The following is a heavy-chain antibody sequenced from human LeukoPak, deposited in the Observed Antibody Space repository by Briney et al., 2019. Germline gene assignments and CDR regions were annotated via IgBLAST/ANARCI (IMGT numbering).Heavy chain of an antibody. Sequence: PSETLSLTCTVSGGSISSYYWSWIRQPPGKGLEWIGYIYYSGSTNYNPSLKSRVTISVDTSKNQFSLKLSSVTAADTAVYYCARDRKPNYCGGDCYSRWYFDLWGRGTPVTVSS. D-gene: IGHD2-21*02. CDR1: GGSISSYY. V-gene: IGHV4-59*12. CDR3: ARDRKPNYCGGDCYSRWYFDL. J-gene: IGHJ2*01. CDR2: IYYSGST.